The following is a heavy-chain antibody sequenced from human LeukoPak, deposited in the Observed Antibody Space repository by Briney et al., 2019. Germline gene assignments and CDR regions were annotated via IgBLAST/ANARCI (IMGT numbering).Heavy chain of an antibody. V-gene: IGHV3-7*01. CDR3: ARDSMDYASFDY. CDR2: IKYDGREI. D-gene: IGHD4-17*01. Sequence: GGSLRLSCAATGFTFSNYWMSWFRQAPGKGLEWVANIKYDGREIKYVDSVKDRFTISRDNAKNSLFLQMNSLRAEDTAVYYCARDSMDYASFDYWGQGTLVTVSS. CDR1: GFTFSNYW. J-gene: IGHJ4*02.